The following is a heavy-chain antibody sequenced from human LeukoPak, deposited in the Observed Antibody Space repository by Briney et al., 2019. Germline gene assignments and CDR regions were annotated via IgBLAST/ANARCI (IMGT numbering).Heavy chain of an antibody. CDR1: GGSVSSGSYY. J-gene: IGHJ2*01. D-gene: IGHD6-19*01. Sequence: PSETLSLTCTVSGGSVSSGSYYWSWIRQPPGKGLEWIGYIYYSGSTNYNPSLKSRVTISVDTSKNQFSLKLSSVTAADTAVYYCARDRPSGYSSGWYGSYWYLDLWGRGTLVTVSS. V-gene: IGHV4-61*01. CDR3: ARDRPSGYSSGWYGSYWYLDL. CDR2: IYYSGST.